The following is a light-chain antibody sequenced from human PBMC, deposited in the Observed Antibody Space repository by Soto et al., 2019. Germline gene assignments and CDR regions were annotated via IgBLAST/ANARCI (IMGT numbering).Light chain of an antibody. V-gene: IGKV3-15*01. Sequence: EVVMTQSPGTLSVSPGERAILSCRASLSVGNNLAWYQQRPGQPPRVVIYGASTRATGFSDRFSGSGSGTEFTLTITSLQSEDFAVYYCQQYDYWPTLGQGTKLEIK. CDR2: GAS. CDR1: LSVGNN. J-gene: IGKJ2*01. CDR3: QQYDYWPT.